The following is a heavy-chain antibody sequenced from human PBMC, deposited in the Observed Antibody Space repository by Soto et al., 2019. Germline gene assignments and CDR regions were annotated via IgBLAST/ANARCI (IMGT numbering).Heavy chain of an antibody. Sequence: ASVKVSCKASGYTFTSYAMHWLRQAPGQRLEWMGWINAGNGNTKYSQKFQGRVTITRDTSASTAYMELSSLRSEDTAGYYCARDEDGYNYGAFDIWGQGAMDIVSS. V-gene: IGHV1-3*01. J-gene: IGHJ3*02. CDR1: GYTFTSYA. CDR3: ARDEDGYNYGAFDI. CDR2: INAGNGNT. D-gene: IGHD5-12*01.